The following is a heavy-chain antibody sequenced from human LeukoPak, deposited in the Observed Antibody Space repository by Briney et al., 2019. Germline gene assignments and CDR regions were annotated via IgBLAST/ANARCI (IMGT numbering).Heavy chain of an antibody. Sequence: GGSLRLSCVASGFTVSSNYMSWVRQAPGKGLEWVSAIFSGGSTFYADSVTGRFTISRDNAKNSLYLQMNSLRAEDTAVYYCVTVRDYWGQGTLVTVSP. CDR2: IFSGGST. CDR1: GFTVSSNY. V-gene: IGHV3-53*01. CDR3: VTVRDY. J-gene: IGHJ4*02.